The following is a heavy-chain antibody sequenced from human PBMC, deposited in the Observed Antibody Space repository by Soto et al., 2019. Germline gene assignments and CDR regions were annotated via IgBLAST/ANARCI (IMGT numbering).Heavy chain of an antibody. V-gene: IGHV3-23*01. CDR2: ISGSGGST. CDR1: GFTFDSYG. D-gene: IGHD6-6*01. CDR3: AKWARGKTYYFDY. J-gene: IGHJ4*02. Sequence: VGSLRLSGAASGFTFDSYGMSWVRQAPGKGLEWVSAISGSGGSTYYADSVKGRFTISRDNSKSTLYLQMNSLRAEDTAVYYCAKWARGKTYYFDYWGQGTLVTVSS.